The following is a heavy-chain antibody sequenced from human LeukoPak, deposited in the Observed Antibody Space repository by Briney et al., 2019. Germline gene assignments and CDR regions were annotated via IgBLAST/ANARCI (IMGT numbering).Heavy chain of an antibody. V-gene: IGHV3-11*01. CDR1: GFTFSDYY. J-gene: IGHJ5*02. Sequence: PGGSLRLSCAASGFTFSDYYMSWIRQAPGKGLEWVSYISRSGSTTYHADSVKGRFTMSRDNAKNSLYLQMNSLRAEDTAVYYCARDITGYSNWFDPWGQGTLVTVSS. CDR2: ISRSGSTT. D-gene: IGHD3-9*01. CDR3: ARDITGYSNWFDP.